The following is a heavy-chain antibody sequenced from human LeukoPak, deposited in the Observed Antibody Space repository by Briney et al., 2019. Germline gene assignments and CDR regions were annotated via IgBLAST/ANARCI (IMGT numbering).Heavy chain of an antibody. CDR2: IYTSGSP. J-gene: IGHJ4*02. V-gene: IGHV4-4*07. CDR3: AMNSENYLNFDY. Sequence: SETLSLTCTVSGGSISNYYWYWIRQPAGKGLEWIGRIYTSGSPNYNPSLKSRVTMSVDTSKNQFSLKLTSVTAADTAVYYCAMNSENYLNFDYWGQGTLVTVSS. D-gene: IGHD1-26*01. CDR1: GGSISNYY.